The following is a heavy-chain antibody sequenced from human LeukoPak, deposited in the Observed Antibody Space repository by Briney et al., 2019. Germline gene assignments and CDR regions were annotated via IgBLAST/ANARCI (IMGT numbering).Heavy chain of an antibody. CDR3: ANSDILTGSDY. Sequence: SETLSLTCAVYGGSFSGYFWSWIRQPPGKGLEWIGEINRGGSTNYNPSLKSRVTISVDTSKNQFSLKLSSVTAADTAVYYCANSDILTGSDYWGQGTLVTVSS. CDR2: INRGGST. V-gene: IGHV4-34*01. J-gene: IGHJ4*02. CDR1: GGSFSGYF. D-gene: IGHD3-9*01.